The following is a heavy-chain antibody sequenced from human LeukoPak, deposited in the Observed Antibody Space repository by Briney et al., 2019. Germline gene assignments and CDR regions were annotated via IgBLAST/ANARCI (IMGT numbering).Heavy chain of an antibody. D-gene: IGHD3-10*02. CDR1: GFTFSSYS. CDR2: ISSSSSYI. V-gene: IGHV3-21*01. J-gene: IGHJ6*04. CDR3: AELGITMIGGV. Sequence: GGSLRLSCAASGFTFSSYSMNWVRQAPGKGLEWVSYISSSSSYIYYADSMKGRFTISRDNAKNSLYLQMNSLRAEDTAVYYCAELGITMIGGVWGKGTTVTISS.